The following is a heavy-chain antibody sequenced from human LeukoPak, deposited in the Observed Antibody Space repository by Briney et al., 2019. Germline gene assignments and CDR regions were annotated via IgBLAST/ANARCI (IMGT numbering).Heavy chain of an antibody. CDR1: GGSFSGYY. J-gene: IGHJ4*02. CDR3: ARAGSGPVRYFDY. Sequence: SETLSLTCAVYGGSFSGYYWSWIRQPPGKGLEWIGEINHSGSTNYNPSLKSRVTISVDTSKNQFSLKLSSVTAADTAVYYCARAGSGPVRYFDYWGQGTLVTVSS. V-gene: IGHV4-34*01. CDR2: INHSGST. D-gene: IGHD6-19*01.